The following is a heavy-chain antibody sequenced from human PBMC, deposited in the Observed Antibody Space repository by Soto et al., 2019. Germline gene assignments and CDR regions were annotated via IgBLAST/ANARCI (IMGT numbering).Heavy chain of an antibody. J-gene: IGHJ4*03. CDR1: GGSFSGYY. Sequence: SQTLSLTCAVSGGSFSGYYWSWIRQPPGKGLEWIGYINHSGSTNYNPSLKSRVTISVDTSKNQFSLKLSSVTAADTAVYYCARDGYDYVWGSYSYAPICGQGTMVTVSS. CDR2: INHSGST. V-gene: IGHV4-34*01. CDR3: ARDGYDYVWGSYSYAPI. D-gene: IGHD3-16*02.